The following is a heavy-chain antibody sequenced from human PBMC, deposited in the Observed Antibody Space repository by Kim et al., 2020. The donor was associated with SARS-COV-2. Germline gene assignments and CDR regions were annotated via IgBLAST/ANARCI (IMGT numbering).Heavy chain of an antibody. CDR3: ARGGRDSSGYYYN. D-gene: IGHD3-22*01. CDR1: GFTFSSYA. Sequence: GGSLRLSCAASGFTFSSYAMHWVRQAPGKGLEWVAALSYDGSINYYADSVKGRFTISRDNSKNTLYLQMNSLRAEDTSVYYCARGGRDSSGYYYNWGQGTLVTVSS. V-gene: IGHV3-30*04. CDR2: LSYDGSIN. J-gene: IGHJ4*02.